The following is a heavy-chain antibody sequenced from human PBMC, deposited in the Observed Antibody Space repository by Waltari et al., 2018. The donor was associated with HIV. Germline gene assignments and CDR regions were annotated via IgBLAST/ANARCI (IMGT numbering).Heavy chain of an antibody. CDR3: AKEISVTYVSSASDY. CDR2: ISGSGDST. J-gene: IGHJ4*02. D-gene: IGHD3-22*01. CDR1: GFTFGRYA. V-gene: IGHV3-23*01. Sequence: EVQLLQSGGGLAQPGGSLIITCAGSGFTFGRYAMSWVRQAPGKGLEWVARISGSGDSTYYSDSVKARFIISRDNAKKNLYLLMHSLGAEDTAKYYCAKEISVTYVSSASDYWGQGILVTVSS.